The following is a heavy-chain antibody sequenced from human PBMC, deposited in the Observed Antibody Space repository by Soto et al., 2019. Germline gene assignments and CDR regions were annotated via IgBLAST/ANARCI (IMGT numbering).Heavy chain of an antibody. V-gene: IGHV4-4*02. CDR1: GGCIKNNFW. CDR3: VRGNDNYDFWNNWSLDP. D-gene: IGHD3-3*01. J-gene: IGHJ5*02. CDR2: IYQTGSI. Sequence: SETLSLTCVVSGGCIKNNFWSWVRQPPGKGLEWIGEIYQTGSINYNPSLRSRVTISVDKSKNQLSLKVDSVTAADTAFYYCVRGNDNYDFWNNWSLDPWGQGTLVTVSS.